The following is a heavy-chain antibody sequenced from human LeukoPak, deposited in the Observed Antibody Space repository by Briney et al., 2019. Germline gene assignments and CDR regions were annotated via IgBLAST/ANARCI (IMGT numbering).Heavy chain of an antibody. D-gene: IGHD6-19*01. Sequence: SETLSLTCTVSGGSISSSSYYCGWIRQPPGKGLEWIGSIYYSGSTYYNPSLKSRVTISVDTSKNQFSLKLSSVTAADTAVYYCARRGIAVAEIDYWGQGTLVTASS. CDR1: GGSISSSSYY. V-gene: IGHV4-39*01. CDR3: ARRGIAVAEIDY. CDR2: IYYSGST. J-gene: IGHJ4*02.